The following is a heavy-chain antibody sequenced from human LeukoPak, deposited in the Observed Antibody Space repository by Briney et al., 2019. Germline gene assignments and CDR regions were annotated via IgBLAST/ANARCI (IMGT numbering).Heavy chain of an antibody. Sequence: GGSLRLSCAASGFTFSSYSMNWVRQAPGKGLVWVSRINSDGSSTSYADSVKGRFTISRDNAKNTLYLQMNSLRAEDTAVYYCAKDHSRRDGHTGYWGQGTLVTVSS. V-gene: IGHV3-74*01. CDR2: INSDGSST. CDR3: AKDHSRRDGHTGY. J-gene: IGHJ4*02. D-gene: IGHD5-24*01. CDR1: GFTFSSYS.